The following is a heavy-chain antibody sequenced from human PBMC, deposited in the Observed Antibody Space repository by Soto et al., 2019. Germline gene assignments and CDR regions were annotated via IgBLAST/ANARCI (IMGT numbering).Heavy chain of an antibody. V-gene: IGHV5-51*01. CDR2: IYPADSDI. CDR1: GYSFTSYW. D-gene: IGHD6-6*01. J-gene: IGHJ4*02. Sequence: GESLKISCKGSGYSFTSYWIGWVRQMPGKGLEWVGIIYPADSDIRYSPSFQGQVTISVDKSISTAYLQWGSLKASDSAMYYCARRPEYSSSVYFDYWGQGTLVTVSS. CDR3: ARRPEYSSSVYFDY.